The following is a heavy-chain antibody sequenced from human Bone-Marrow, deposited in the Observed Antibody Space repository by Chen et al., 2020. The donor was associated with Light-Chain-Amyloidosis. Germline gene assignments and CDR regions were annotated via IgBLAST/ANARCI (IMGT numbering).Heavy chain of an antibody. D-gene: IGHD2-8*01. CDR3: ARGSVVYGFDY. J-gene: IGHJ4*02. Sequence: QVQLQESGPGLVKPSETLSLTCTVSGGFIKNYYRSWLRQPAWKGLQLIGRVHTSGSSNYNPSLRSRVTMSVDTSKKNFFLNLTSVTAADTAVYYCARGSVVYGFDYWGQGILVTVSS. V-gene: IGHV4-4*07. CDR1: GGFIKNYY. CDR2: VHTSGSS.